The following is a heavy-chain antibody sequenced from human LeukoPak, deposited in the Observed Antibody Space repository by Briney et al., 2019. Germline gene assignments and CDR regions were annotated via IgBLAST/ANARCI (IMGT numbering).Heavy chain of an antibody. J-gene: IGHJ4*02. Sequence: SVKVSCKASGGTFSSYAISWVRQATGQGLEWMGGIIPIFGTANYAQKFQGRVTITADESTSTAYMELSSLRSEDTAVYYCAAYSSSSTVDFDYWGQGTLVTVSS. D-gene: IGHD6-6*01. V-gene: IGHV1-69*13. CDR1: GGTFSSYA. CDR3: AAYSSSSTVDFDY. CDR2: IIPIFGTA.